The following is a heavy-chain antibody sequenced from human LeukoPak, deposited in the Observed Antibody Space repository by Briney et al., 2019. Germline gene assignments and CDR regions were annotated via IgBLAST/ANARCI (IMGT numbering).Heavy chain of an antibody. Sequence: ASVKVSCKASGYTFTKYGITWVRQAPGQGLEWMGWISTYNGNTNYAQKLQGRVTMTTDTSTSTAYMELRSLRSDDTAVYYCARIYSNYVPYYFDYWGQGTLVTVSS. J-gene: IGHJ4*02. CDR3: ARIYSNYVPYYFDY. V-gene: IGHV1-18*01. CDR2: ISTYNGNT. D-gene: IGHD4-11*01. CDR1: GYTFTKYG.